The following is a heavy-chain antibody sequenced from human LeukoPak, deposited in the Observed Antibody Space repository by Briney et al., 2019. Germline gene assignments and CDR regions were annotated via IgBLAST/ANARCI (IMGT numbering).Heavy chain of an antibody. D-gene: IGHD6-19*01. Sequence: PSETLSLTCTVSGGSISSYYWSWIRQPAGKGLEWIGRIYTSGSTNYNPSLKSRVTMSVDTSKNQFSLKLSSVTAADTAVYYCARDRYSSGWYASAPDAFYIWGQGTMVTVSS. CDR3: ARDRYSSGWYASAPDAFYI. J-gene: IGHJ3*02. V-gene: IGHV4-4*07. CDR2: IYTSGST. CDR1: GGSISSYY.